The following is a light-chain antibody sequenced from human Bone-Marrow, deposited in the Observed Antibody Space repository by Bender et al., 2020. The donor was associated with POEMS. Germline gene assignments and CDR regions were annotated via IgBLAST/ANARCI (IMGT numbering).Light chain of an antibody. J-gene: IGLJ2*01. V-gene: IGLV2-23*02. CDR3: CSYAGSTSVI. CDR2: EVT. Sequence: QSALTQPASVSGSLGQSITLSCTGDSSDVGGFIYVSWYQQHPDKAPKLIIFEVTERPSGISDRFSGSKSGDTASLTISGLQAEDEADYYCCSYAGSTSVIFGGGTKVTVL. CDR1: SSDVGGFIY.